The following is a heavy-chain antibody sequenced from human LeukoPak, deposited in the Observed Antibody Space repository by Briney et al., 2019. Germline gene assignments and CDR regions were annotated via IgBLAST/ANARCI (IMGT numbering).Heavy chain of an antibody. D-gene: IGHD3-22*01. CDR2: FDPEDGET. V-gene: IGHV1-24*01. Sequence: ASVKVSCKVSGYTLTELSMHWVRQAPGKGLERMGGFDPEDGETIYAQKFQGRVTMTEDTSTDTAYMELSSLRSEDTAVYYCATIRPYYYDSRGYYSDYWGQGTLVTVSS. CDR1: GYTLTELS. CDR3: ATIRPYYYDSRGYYSDY. J-gene: IGHJ4*02.